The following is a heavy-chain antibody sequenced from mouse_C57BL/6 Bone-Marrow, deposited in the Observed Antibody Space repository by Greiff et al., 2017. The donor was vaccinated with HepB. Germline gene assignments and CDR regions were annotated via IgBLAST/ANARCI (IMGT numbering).Heavy chain of an antibody. CDR2: IFPGSGST. D-gene: IGHD1-1*01. V-gene: IGHV1-75*01. CDR3: ARGLYYGSSPYYFDY. CDR1: GYTFTDYY. J-gene: IGHJ2*01. Sequence: QVQLKQSGPELVKPGASVKISCKASGYTFTDYYINWVKQRPGQGLEWIGWIFPGSGSTYYNEKFKGKATLTVDKSSSTAYMLLSSLTSEDSAVYFCARGLYYGSSPYYFDYWGQGTTLTVSS.